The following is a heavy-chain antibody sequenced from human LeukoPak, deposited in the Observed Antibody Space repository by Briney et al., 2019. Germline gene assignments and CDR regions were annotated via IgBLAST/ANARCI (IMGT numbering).Heavy chain of an antibody. J-gene: IGHJ4*02. V-gene: IGHV4-34*01. CDR3: ARGQTIVGATGDF. Sequence: PWETLSLTCAVYGGSFSGYYWSWIRQPPGKGLEWIGEINHSGSTNYNPSLKSRVTISVDTSKNQFSLKLSSVTAADTAVYYCARGQTIVGATGDFWGQGTLVTVSS. CDR1: GGSFSGYY. CDR2: INHSGST. D-gene: IGHD1-26*01.